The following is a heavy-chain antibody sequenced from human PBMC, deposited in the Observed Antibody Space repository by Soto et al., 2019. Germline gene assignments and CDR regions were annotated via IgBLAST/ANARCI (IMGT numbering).Heavy chain of an antibody. CDR2: INPNSGGT. CDR3: ARVSHCSSTSCYPGGFDY. D-gene: IGHD2-2*01. V-gene: IGHV1-2*02. Sequence: ASVKVSCKASGYTFTGYYMHWVRQAPGQGLECMGWINPNSGGTNYAQKFQGRVTMTRDTSISTAYMELSRLRSDDTAVYYCARVSHCSSTSCYPGGFDYWGQGTLVTVSS. J-gene: IGHJ4*02. CDR1: GYTFTGYY.